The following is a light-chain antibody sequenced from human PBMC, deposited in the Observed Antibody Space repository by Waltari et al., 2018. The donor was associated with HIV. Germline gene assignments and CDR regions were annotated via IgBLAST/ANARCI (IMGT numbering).Light chain of an antibody. V-gene: IGLV1-47*01. J-gene: IGLJ1*01. CDR1: NPNIGRNY. Sequence: QSGLTQPPSLPGIPGQRPTIPCFGNNPNIGRNYAFWYRQVLGTAPSLLVYRNDQRPSGVVDRFSGSRSEASASLVIGGLRVEDAADYYCASWDDGLSGHVFGGGTTVSV. CDR2: RND. CDR3: ASWDDGLSGHV.